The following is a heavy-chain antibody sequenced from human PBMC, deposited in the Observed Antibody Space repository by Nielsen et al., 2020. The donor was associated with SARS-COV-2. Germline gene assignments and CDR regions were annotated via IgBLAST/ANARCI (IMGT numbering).Heavy chain of an antibody. D-gene: IGHD2-15*01. CDR2: INPSGGST. Sequence: ASVKVSCKASGYTFTSYYMHWVRQAPGQGLEWMGIINPSGGSTRYAQKFQGRVTITADKSTSTAYMELSSLRSEDTAVYYCAKAAVVAATQVHYYYYGMDVWGQGTTVTVSS. CDR1: GYTFTSYY. V-gene: IGHV1-46*01. CDR3: AKAAVVAATQVHYYYYGMDV. J-gene: IGHJ6*02.